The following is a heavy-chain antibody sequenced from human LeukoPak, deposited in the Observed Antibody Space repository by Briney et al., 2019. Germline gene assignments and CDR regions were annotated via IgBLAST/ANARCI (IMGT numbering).Heavy chain of an antibody. D-gene: IGHD2-15*01. CDR3: ARHPGKAVVASTYSMDV. J-gene: IGHJ6*01. CDR1: GSSISGNF. V-gene: IGHV4-59*08. CDR2: IHYSEIY. Sequence: SESLSLTCTDTGSSISGNFWSWLRPPPGKVLELIGYIHYSEIYNYTPALKSRVTMSVDTSKNQFSLNVRSLTAADTAVYYCARHPGKAVVASTYSMDVWWQGTKVTVSS.